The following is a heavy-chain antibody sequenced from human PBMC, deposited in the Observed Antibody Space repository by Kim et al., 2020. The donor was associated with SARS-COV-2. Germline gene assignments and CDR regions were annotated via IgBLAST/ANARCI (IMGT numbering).Heavy chain of an antibody. Sequence: GGSLRLSCAASGFTFSSYAMSWVRQAPGKGLEWVSAISGSGGSTYYADSVKGRFTISRDNSKNTLYLQMNSLRAEDTAVYYCAKLGLRYSSSWYYFDYWGQGTLVTVSS. CDR2: ISGSGGST. CDR3: AKLGLRYSSSWYYFDY. D-gene: IGHD6-13*01. CDR1: GFTFSSYA. V-gene: IGHV3-23*01. J-gene: IGHJ4*02.